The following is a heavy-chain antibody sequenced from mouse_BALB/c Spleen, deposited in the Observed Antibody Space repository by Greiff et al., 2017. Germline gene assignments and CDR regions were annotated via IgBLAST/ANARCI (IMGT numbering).Heavy chain of an antibody. CDR1: GYSITSGYY. CDR3: ARGDNLYAMDY. Sequence: EVQLQESGPGLVKPSQSLSLTCSVTGYSITSGYYWNWIRQFPGNKLEWMGYISYDGSNNYNPSLKNRISITRDTSKNQFFLKLNSVTTEDTATYYCARGDNLYAMDYWGHGTSVTVSS. D-gene: IGHD6-1*01. CDR2: ISYDGSN. J-gene: IGHJ4*01. V-gene: IGHV3-6*02.